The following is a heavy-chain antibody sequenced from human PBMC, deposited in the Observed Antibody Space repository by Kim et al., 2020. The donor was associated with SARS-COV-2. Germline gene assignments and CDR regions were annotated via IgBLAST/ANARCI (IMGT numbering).Heavy chain of an antibody. J-gene: IGHJ4*02. Sequence: ANAVKGRFTISRDNSKNTLFLQMNSLRADDTALYYCAKGTEFSSASGFDDWGPGTLVTVSS. V-gene: IGHV3-23*01. CDR3: AKGTEFSSASGFDD. D-gene: IGHD6-6*01.